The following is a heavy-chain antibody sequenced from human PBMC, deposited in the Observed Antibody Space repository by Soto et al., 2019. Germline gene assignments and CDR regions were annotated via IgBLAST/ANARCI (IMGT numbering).Heavy chain of an antibody. CDR1: GGTFSSYA. CDR2: IIPIFGTA. J-gene: IGHJ5*02. V-gene: IGHV1-69*13. Sequence: SVKVSCKASGGTFSSYAISWVRQAPGQGLEWMGGIIPIFGTANYAQKFQGRVTITADESTSTAYMELSSLRSEDTAGYYCARRIRREYSSGRYNWFDPWGQGTLVTVSS. D-gene: IGHD6-19*01. CDR3: ARRIRREYSSGRYNWFDP.